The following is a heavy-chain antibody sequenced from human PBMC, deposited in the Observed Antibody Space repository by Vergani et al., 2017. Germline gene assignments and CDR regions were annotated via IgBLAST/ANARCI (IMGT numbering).Heavy chain of an antibody. CDR1: GGSISSYY. D-gene: IGHD6-19*01. V-gene: IGHV4-59*01. Sequence: QVQLQESGPGLVKPSETLSLTCTVSGGSISSYYWSWIRQPSGQGLEWIGYIYYSGSTNYNPCLKSRVTISVDTSMNQFSLKLSSVTAADTAVYYCARNRVAGTTKLWYFDYWGQGTLVTVSA. J-gene: IGHJ4*02. CDR3: ARNRVAGTTKLWYFDY. CDR2: IYYSGST.